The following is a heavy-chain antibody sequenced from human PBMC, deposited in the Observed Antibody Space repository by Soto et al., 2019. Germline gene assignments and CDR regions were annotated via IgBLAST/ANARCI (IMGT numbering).Heavy chain of an antibody. D-gene: IGHD6-13*01. CDR3: ARFLIAAAGPKAFDI. V-gene: IGHV3-21*01. J-gene: IGHJ3*02. CDR1: GFTFSSYS. Sequence: GGSLRLSCAASGFTFSSYSMNWVRQAPGKGLEWVSSISSSSSYIYYADSVKGRFTISRDDAKNSLYLQMNSLRAEDTAVYYCARFLIAAAGPKAFDIWGQGTMVTVSS. CDR2: ISSSSSYI.